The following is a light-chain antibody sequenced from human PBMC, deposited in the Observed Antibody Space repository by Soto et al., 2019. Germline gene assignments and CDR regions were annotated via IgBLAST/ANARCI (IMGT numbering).Light chain of an antibody. Sequence: QSAVTQPASVSGSPGQSITISCTATSSDVGAFNYVSWYQQHPGKAPTNLMIYEVTNLPSGVSNRFSGSKSGNTASLTISGLQPEDEADYYCSSYTSSSTYVFGTGTKLTVL. CDR1: SSDVGAFNY. CDR3: SSYTSSSTYV. V-gene: IGLV2-14*01. CDR2: EVT. J-gene: IGLJ1*01.